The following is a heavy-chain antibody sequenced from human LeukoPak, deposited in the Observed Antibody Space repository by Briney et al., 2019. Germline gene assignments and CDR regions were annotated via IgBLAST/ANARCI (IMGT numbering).Heavy chain of an antibody. D-gene: IGHD4-17*01. CDR1: GYTFTGYY. V-gene: IGHV1-2*02. CDR3: ARDLTPTTVTTFYY. Sequence: ASVKVSCKASGYTFTGYYMHWVRQAPGQGLEWMGWINPNSGGTNYAQKFQGRVTMTRDTSISTAYMELSRLRSDDTAVYYCARDLTPTTVTTFYYWGQGTLVTVSS. J-gene: IGHJ4*02. CDR2: INPNSGGT.